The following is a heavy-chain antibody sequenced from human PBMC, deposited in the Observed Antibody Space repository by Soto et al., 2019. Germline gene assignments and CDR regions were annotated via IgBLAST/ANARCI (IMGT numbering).Heavy chain of an antibody. CDR3: AKEKTVTDSGYDAFDV. J-gene: IGHJ3*01. CDR2: ISWDGGST. V-gene: IGHV3-43*01. D-gene: IGHD5-12*01. CDR1: GFTFDDYT. Sequence: PGGSLRLSCAASGFTFDDYTMHWVRQAPGKGLEWVSLISWDGGSTYYADSVKGRFTISRDNARDSLYLEMNSLRVEDTAIYYCAKEKTVTDSGYDAFDVWGQGTMVTVSS.